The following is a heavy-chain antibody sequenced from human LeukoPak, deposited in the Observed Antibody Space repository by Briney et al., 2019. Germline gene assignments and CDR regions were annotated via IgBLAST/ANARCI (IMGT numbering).Heavy chain of an antibody. CDR3: AKDKYWYSSGWTFDY. CDR1: GFTFNTYG. J-gene: IGHJ4*02. D-gene: IGHD6-19*01. CDR2: ISGSGGIT. V-gene: IGHV3-23*01. Sequence: GGSLRLSCAASGFTFNTYGMSWVRQAPGKGLEWVSTISGSGGITYQMDSVKGRFTISRDNSKNTLYLQMNSLRAEDTAIYYCAKDKYWYSSGWTFDYWGQGTLVTVSS.